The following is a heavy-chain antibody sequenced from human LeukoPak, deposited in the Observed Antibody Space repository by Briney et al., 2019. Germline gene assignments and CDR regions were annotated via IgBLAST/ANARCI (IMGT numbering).Heavy chain of an antibody. J-gene: IGHJ4*02. Sequence: PGGSLRLSCAASGLTFSSYWMSWVRQAPGKGLEWVANIKQDGSEKYYVDSVKGRFTISRENAKNSLYLQMNSLRAEDTAVYYCARDLYESSGYSGYWGQGTLVTVSS. D-gene: IGHD3-22*01. V-gene: IGHV3-7*01. CDR1: GLTFSSYW. CDR2: IKQDGSEK. CDR3: ARDLYESSGYSGY.